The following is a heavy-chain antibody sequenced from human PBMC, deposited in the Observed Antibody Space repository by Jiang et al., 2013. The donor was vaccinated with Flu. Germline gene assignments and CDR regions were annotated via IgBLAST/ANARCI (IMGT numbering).Heavy chain of an antibody. D-gene: IGHD3-3*01. V-gene: IGHV3-7*01. CDR3: ARGVGGPDY. CDR1: GFTFSSYW. Sequence: QLVESGGGLVQPGGSLRLSCVVSGFTFSSYWMSWVRQAPGKGLEWVANIKQDGSEKYYVDSVKGRFTISRDNAKNSLYLQMNSLRAEDTAVYYCARGVGGPDYWGQGTLVTVSS. CDR2: IKQDGSEK. J-gene: IGHJ4*02.